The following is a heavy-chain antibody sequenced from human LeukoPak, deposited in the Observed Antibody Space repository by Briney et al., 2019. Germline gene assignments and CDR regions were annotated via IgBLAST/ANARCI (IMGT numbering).Heavy chain of an antibody. CDR1: GFTFSSYG. J-gene: IGHJ4*02. Sequence: AGGSLRLSCAASGFTFSSYGMHWVRQAPGKGLEWVAVIWYDGSNKYYADSVKGRFTISRDNSKNTLYLQMNSLRAEDTAVYYCARDFGRLALLDYFDYWGQGTLVTVSS. D-gene: IGHD3-3*01. CDR3: ARDFGRLALLDYFDY. CDR2: IWYDGSNK. V-gene: IGHV3-33*01.